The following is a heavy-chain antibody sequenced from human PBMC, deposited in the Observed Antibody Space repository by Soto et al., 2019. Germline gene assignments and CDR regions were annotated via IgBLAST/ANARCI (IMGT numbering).Heavy chain of an antibody. CDR2: ISGSDDST. D-gene: IGHD6-6*01. CDR1: GFTFSSYA. V-gene: IGHV3-23*01. Sequence: EVQLLESGGGLVQPGESLRLSCAASGFTFSSYAMSWVRQAPGKGLEWVSVISGSDDSTYYADSVKGRFTISRDNSKNTLYLQMNRLRAEDTGGYYCAKRSSSSTFDYWGQGTLVTVSS. J-gene: IGHJ4*02. CDR3: AKRSSSSTFDY.